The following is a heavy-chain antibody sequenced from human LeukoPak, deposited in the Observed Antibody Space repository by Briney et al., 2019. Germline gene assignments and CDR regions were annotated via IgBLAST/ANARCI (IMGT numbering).Heavy chain of an antibody. V-gene: IGHV1-2*06. D-gene: IGHD3-22*01. Sequence: ASVKVSCKASGYTFIAYYIYWMRQAPGQGLEWVGRINPNSGGTNYAQNFQDRVTLTRDMSITTAYMELNRLISDDTAVYYCARRGSGYYDSREAFDIWGQGTMVTVSS. J-gene: IGHJ3*02. CDR1: GYTFIAYY. CDR3: ARRGSGYYDSREAFDI. CDR2: INPNSGGT.